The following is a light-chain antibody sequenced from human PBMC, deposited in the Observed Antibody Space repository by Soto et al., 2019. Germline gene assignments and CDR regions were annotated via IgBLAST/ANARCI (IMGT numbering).Light chain of an antibody. V-gene: IGKV3-20*01. Sequence: EIVLTQSPGTLSLSPGEGATLSCRASQSVSSTSLAWYQMKPGQGPRLLTYSASSRAPGIPDRFSGSGSETDFTLTISRLGPEDFAVYYCQQYGSSPITFGQGTRLDIK. CDR1: QSVSSTS. CDR2: SAS. J-gene: IGKJ5*01. CDR3: QQYGSSPIT.